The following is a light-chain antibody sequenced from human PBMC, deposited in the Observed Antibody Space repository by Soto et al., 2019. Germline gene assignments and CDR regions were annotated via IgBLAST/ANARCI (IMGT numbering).Light chain of an antibody. CDR3: QQGYSTPLT. V-gene: IGKV1-39*01. Sequence: DIQMTQSPSSLSASVGDRVTITCRASQSISTYLHWYQQKPGKAPNLLIYAASTLQSGVPSRFSGSGSGTDVTLTISSLQPEDFATYFCQQGYSTPLTVGGGTKVDIK. CDR1: QSISTY. CDR2: AAS. J-gene: IGKJ4*01.